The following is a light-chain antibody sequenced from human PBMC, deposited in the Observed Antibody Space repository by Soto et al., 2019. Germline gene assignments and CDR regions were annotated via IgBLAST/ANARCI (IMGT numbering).Light chain of an antibody. CDR1: QSVSSTY. J-gene: IGKJ5*01. CDR3: QQYGSSPVT. V-gene: IGKV3-20*01. Sequence: MVLTQSPGTLSLSPGERATLSCRASQSVSSTYLAWYQQKPGQPPRLLIYGASSRATGIPDRFSGSGSGTDFTLTITRLESEDFAVYYCQQYGSSPVTFGQGTRLDIK. CDR2: GAS.